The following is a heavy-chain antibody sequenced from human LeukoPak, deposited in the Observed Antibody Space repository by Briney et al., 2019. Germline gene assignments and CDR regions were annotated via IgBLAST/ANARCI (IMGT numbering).Heavy chain of an antibody. J-gene: IGHJ4*02. CDR3: ARGLIVVVPAAIGY. CDR2: INPNSGGT. CDR1: GYTFTGYY. D-gene: IGHD2-2*01. Sequence: GASVKVSCKASGYTFTGYYMHWVRQAPGQGLEWMGWINPNSGGTNYAQKFQGRVAMTRDTSISTAYMELSRLRSDDTAVYYCARGLIVVVPAAIGYWGQGTLVTVSS. V-gene: IGHV1-2*02.